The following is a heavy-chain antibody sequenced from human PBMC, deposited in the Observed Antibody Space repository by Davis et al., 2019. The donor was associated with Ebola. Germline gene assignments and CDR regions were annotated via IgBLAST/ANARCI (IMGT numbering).Heavy chain of an antibody. V-gene: IGHV4-59*08. CDR1: GGSFSGYY. CDR2: IYYSGST. J-gene: IGHJ5*02. CDR3: ARLGGLMVYAIAWFDP. D-gene: IGHD2-8*01. Sequence: PSETLSLTCAVYGGSFSGYYWSWIRQPPGKGLEWIGYIYYSGSTNYNPSLKSRVTISVETSKNQFSLKLSSVTAADTAVYYCARLGGLMVYAIAWFDPWGQGTLVTVSS.